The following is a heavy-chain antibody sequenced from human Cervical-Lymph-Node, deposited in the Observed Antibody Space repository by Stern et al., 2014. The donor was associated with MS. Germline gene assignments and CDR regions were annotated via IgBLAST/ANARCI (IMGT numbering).Heavy chain of an antibody. CDR2: MNPDSGDT. CDR1: GYTFTSDD. V-gene: IGHV1-8*01. J-gene: IGHJ5*02. CDR3: TRGWSA. D-gene: IGHD3-3*01. Sequence: QLVQSGAEVKKPGASVKVSCKASGYTFTSDDINWVRQVPGQGLEWMGWMNPDSGDTGYAQKFRGKFTITRDLSISTAYMEMSSLKSEDTAMYYCTRGWSAWGQGTLVTVSS.